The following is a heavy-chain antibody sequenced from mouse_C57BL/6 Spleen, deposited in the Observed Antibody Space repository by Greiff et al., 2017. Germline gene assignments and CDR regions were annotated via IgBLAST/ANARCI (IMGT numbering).Heavy chain of an antibody. CDR3: TTYGLFDY. J-gene: IGHJ2*01. CDR1: GFNIKDDY. Sequence: VQLQQSGAELVRPGASVKLSCTASGFNIKDDYMHWVKQRPEQGLEWIGWIDPENGDTEYASKFQGKATITADTSSNTAYLPLSSLTSEDTAVYYCTTYGLFDYWGQGTTLTVSS. CDR2: IDPENGDT. D-gene: IGHD1-1*02. V-gene: IGHV14-4*01.